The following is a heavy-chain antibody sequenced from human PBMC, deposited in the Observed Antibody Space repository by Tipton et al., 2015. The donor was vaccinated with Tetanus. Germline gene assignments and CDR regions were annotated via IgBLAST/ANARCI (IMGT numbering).Heavy chain of an antibody. V-gene: IGHV6-1*01. J-gene: IGHJ5*02. CDR2: TYYRSSWYT. CDR3: ARGGNWNYDRYWFDP. D-gene: IGHD1-7*01. CDR1: GDSVSSTNAG. Sequence: LVKPTQTLSLTCVISGDSVSSTNAGWNWIRQSPSRGLEWLGRTYYRSSWYTDYAESVKRRITIIPDTSNNRFFLQRNSVTPDDAAVYYCARGGNWNYDRYWFDPWGQGILVTVSS.